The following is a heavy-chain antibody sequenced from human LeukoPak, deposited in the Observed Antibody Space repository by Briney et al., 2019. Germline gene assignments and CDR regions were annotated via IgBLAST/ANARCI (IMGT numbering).Heavy chain of an antibody. Sequence: PGGSLRLSCAASGFSFSDSYMTWVRQAPGKGLEWVSFISSSSEYIYYADSVKGRFIISRDNAKNSLYLQLNSLRAEDTAMYYCARVQTPYYGGDEIAYWGQGTLVTVSS. D-gene: IGHD2-21*01. CDR3: ARVQTPYYGGDEIAY. V-gene: IGHV3-21*01. CDR2: ISSSSEYI. CDR1: GFSFSDSY. J-gene: IGHJ4*02.